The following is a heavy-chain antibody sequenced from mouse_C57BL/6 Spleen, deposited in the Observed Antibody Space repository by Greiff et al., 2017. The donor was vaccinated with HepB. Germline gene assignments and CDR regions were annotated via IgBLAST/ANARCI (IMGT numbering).Heavy chain of an antibody. V-gene: IGHV1-39*01. CDR1: GYSFTDYN. J-gene: IGHJ3*01. CDR3: ASFYYGSSSFAY. D-gene: IGHD1-1*01. CDR2: INPNYGTT. Sequence: EVKLQESGPELVKPGASVKISCKASGYSFTDYNMNWVKQSNGKSLEWIGVINPNYGTTSYNQKFKGKATLTVDQSSSTAYMQLNSLTSEDSAVYYCASFYYGSSSFAYWGQGTLVTVSA.